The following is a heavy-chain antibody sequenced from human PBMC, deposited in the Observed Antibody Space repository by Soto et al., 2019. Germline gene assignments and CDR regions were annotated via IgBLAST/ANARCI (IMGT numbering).Heavy chain of an antibody. CDR3: ARGGAMGVDY. CDR1: GVTFNTHW. V-gene: IGHV3-74*02. J-gene: IGHJ4*02. Sequence: VQLVQSGAEVKKPGSSVKVSCKASGVTFNTHWMHWVRQAPGKGLVWVSRIYFDGITTNYADSVKGRLTVSRDNAKNTVYLHVNTLRDEDTAVYYCARGGAMGVDYWGQGTLVTVSS. CDR2: IYFDGITT. D-gene: IGHD1-26*01.